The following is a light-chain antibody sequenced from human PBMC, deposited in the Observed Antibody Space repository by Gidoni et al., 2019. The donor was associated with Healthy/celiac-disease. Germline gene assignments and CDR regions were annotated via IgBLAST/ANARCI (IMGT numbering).Light chain of an antibody. J-gene: IGLJ3*02. V-gene: IGLV2-14*01. CDR3: SSYTSSSLWV. CDR1: SSDVGGYNY. Sequence: QTALTQPASVSWSPGQSITISCTGTSSDVGGYNYVSWYQQHPGKATKLMIYEVSTRPSGVSNRFSGSKSGNTASLTISGLQAEDEADYYCSSYTSSSLWVFGGGTKLTVL. CDR2: EVS.